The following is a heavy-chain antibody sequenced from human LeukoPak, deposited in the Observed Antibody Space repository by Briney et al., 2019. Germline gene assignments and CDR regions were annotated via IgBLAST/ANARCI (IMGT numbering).Heavy chain of an antibody. D-gene: IGHD2-15*01. V-gene: IGHV4-59*01. CDR1: GGSISSYY. J-gene: IGHJ6*03. CDR2: IYYSGST. CDR3: ARGGYCSGGSCYRHVTPYYYYYMDV. Sequence: TSETLSLTCTVSGGSISSYYWSWIRQPPGKGLEWIGYIYYSGSTNYNPSLKSRVTISVGTSKNQFSLKLSSVTAADTAVYYCARGGYCSGGSCYRHVTPYYYYYMDVWGKGTTVTVSS.